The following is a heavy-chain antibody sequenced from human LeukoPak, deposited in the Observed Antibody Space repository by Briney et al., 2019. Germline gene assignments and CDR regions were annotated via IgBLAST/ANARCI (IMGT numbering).Heavy chain of an antibody. Sequence: ASVKVSCKTSGYTFSKFVITWVRQAPGQGLEWMGWISAYNGNTNYAQKLQGRVTMTTDTSTSTAYMELRSLRSDDTAVYYCARSGLRYFDWLLPWFDYWGQGTLVTVSS. CDR1: GYTFSKFV. V-gene: IGHV1-18*01. CDR3: ARSGLRYFDWLLPWFDY. J-gene: IGHJ4*02. D-gene: IGHD3-9*01. CDR2: ISAYNGNT.